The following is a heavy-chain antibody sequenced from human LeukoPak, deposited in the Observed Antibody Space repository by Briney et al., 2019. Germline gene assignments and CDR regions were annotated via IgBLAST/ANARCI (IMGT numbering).Heavy chain of an antibody. D-gene: IGHD2-2*01. CDR2: IIPIFGTA. J-gene: IGHJ6*03. Sequence: SVKVSCKASGGTFSSYAISWVRQAPGQGLEWMGGIIPIFGTANYAQKFQGRVTITTDESTSTAYMELSSLRSEDTAVYYCAREFLGYCSSTSCPPRYYYYMDAWGKGTTVTVSS. CDR1: GGTFSSYA. V-gene: IGHV1-69*05. CDR3: AREFLGYCSSTSCPPRYYYYMDA.